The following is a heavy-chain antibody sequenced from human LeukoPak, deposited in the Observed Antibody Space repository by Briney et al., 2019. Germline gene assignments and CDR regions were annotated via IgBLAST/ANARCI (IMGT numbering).Heavy chain of an antibody. Sequence: PGGSLRLSCAASGFAFSSFAMTWVRQAPGKGLDWVSAISGSGGSTYYADSVKGRFTISRDNSKNTLYLQMNGLRAEDTALYYCAKYYYDSSGHYHPFDPWGQGTLVTVSS. CDR1: GFAFSSFA. V-gene: IGHV3-23*01. CDR2: ISGSGGST. CDR3: AKYYYDSSGHYHPFDP. D-gene: IGHD3-22*01. J-gene: IGHJ5*02.